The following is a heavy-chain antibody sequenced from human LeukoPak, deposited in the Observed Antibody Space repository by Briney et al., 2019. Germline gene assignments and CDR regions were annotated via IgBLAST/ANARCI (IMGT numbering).Heavy chain of an antibody. Sequence: SETLSLTCTVSGGSINNYYWSWIRQPPGKGLEWIGYIYYSGSTNYNPSLKSRVTISVDTSKNQFSLKLSSVTAADTAVYYCARVLQYYDSSGYYTHYYYYYGMDVWGQGTTVTVSS. V-gene: IGHV4-59*01. D-gene: IGHD3-22*01. J-gene: IGHJ6*02. CDR2: IYYSGST. CDR1: GGSINNYY. CDR3: ARVLQYYDSSGYYTHYYYYYGMDV.